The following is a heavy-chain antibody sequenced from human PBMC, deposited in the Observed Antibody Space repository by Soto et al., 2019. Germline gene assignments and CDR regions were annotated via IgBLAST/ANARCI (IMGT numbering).Heavy chain of an antibody. Sequence: SETPSLTCTVSGISITSSYWNWFRQSPGKGLEWIGQISDRGDISYNPPLESRVAISTDTSKNQVSLTLTAVNAADTAVYFCAIGRHWFGPWGQGTLVTVSS. J-gene: IGHJ5*02. CDR3: AIGRHWFGP. V-gene: IGHV4-59*08. CDR1: GISITSSY. CDR2: ISDRGDI.